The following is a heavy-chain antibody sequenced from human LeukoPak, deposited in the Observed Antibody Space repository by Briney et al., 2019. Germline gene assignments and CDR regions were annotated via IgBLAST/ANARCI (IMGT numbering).Heavy chain of an antibody. CDR1: GFTSSSYS. V-gene: IGHV3-48*01. Sequence: PGGSLRLSCAASGFTSSSYSMNWVRRPPGKGLEWGSYISSSSSTIYYADSVKGRFTISRDNAKNSLYLQLNSLRAEDTAVYYCARDGGDSSGYYFTENFDYWGQGTLVTVSS. CDR3: ARDGGDSSGYYFTENFDY. D-gene: IGHD3-22*01. J-gene: IGHJ4*02. CDR2: ISSSSSTI.